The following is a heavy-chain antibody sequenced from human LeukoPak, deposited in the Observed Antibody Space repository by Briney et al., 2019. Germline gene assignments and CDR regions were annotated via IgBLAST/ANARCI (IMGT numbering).Heavy chain of an antibody. J-gene: IGHJ5*02. CDR1: GGTFSSYA. V-gene: IGHV1-69*13. D-gene: IGHD2-2*02. CDR3: ARGEDCSSTSCYTPPSRNWFDP. Sequence: SVKVSCKASGGTFSSYAISWVRQAPGQRLEWMGGIIPIFGTANYAQKFQGRVTITADESTSTAYMELSSLRSEDTAVYYCARGEDCSSTSCYTPPSRNWFDPWGQGTVVTVSS. CDR2: IIPIFGTA.